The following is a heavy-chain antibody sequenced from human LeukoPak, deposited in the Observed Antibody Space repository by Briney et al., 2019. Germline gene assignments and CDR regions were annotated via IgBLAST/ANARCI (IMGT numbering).Heavy chain of an antibody. Sequence: GGSLRLSCAASGFTFSSYSMNWVRQAPGKGLEWVSSISSSYIYYADSVKGRFTISRDNAKNSLYLQMNSLRAEDTAVYYCASDRITMVRGVYAFDIWGQGTMVTVSS. D-gene: IGHD3-10*01. CDR3: ASDRITMVRGVYAFDI. CDR2: ISSSYI. CDR1: GFTFSSYS. J-gene: IGHJ3*02. V-gene: IGHV3-21*01.